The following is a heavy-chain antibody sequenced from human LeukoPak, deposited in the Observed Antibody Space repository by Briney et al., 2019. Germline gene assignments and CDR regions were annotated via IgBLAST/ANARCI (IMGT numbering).Heavy chain of an antibody. CDR2: ISSSSYI. V-gene: IGHV3-21*01. CDR3: ALELVGEYFQH. J-gene: IGHJ1*01. Sequence: GGSLRLSCAASGFTFSSYSMNWVRQAPGKGLEWVSSISSSSYIYYADSVKGRFTISRGNAKNSLYLQMNSLRAEDTAVYYCALELVGEYFQHWGQGTLVTVSS. D-gene: IGHD1-26*01. CDR1: GFTFSSYS.